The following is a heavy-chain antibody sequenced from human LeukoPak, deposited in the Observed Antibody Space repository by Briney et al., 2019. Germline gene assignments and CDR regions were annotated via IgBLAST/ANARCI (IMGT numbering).Heavy chain of an antibody. D-gene: IGHD5-18*01. CDR2: IHHSGST. V-gene: IGHV4-38-2*02. CDR1: GYFISSGYY. CDR3: ARDFVDTAMATGY. J-gene: IGHJ4*02. Sequence: SETLSLTCTVSGYFISSGYYWGWIRQPPGKGLQWIGSIHHSGSTYYNPSLKSRVTISVDTSKNQFSLKLSSVTAADTAVYYCARDFVDTAMATGYWGQGTLVTVSS.